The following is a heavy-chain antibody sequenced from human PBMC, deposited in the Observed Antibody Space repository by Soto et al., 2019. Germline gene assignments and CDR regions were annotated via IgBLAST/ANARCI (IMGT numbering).Heavy chain of an antibody. V-gene: IGHV3-23*01. CDR1: GFTFSSYA. CDR3: ANAQWELFASRWFDP. J-gene: IGHJ5*02. CDR2: ISGSGGST. D-gene: IGHD1-26*01. Sequence: PGGFLRLSCAASGFTFSSYAMSWVRQAPGKGLEWVSAISGSGGSTYYADSVKGRFTISRDNSKNTLYLQMNSLRAEDTAVYYCANAQWELFASRWFDPWGQGTLVTVSS.